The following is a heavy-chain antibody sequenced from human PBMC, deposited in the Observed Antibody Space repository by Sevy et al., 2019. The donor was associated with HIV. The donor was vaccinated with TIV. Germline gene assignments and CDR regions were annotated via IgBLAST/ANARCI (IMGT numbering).Heavy chain of an antibody. J-gene: IGHJ3*02. CDR1: GYIFTNYW. Sequence: GESLKISCKGSGYIFTNYWIGWVRQMPGKGLEWMGIIYPGGSDTTYSPSFQGQVTISADKSISTAYLQWSSLKASDTAMYYCARQARSGSCSATFDIWGQGTMVTVSS. CDR3: ARQARSGSCSATFDI. CDR2: IYPGGSDT. D-gene: IGHD1-26*01. V-gene: IGHV5-51*01.